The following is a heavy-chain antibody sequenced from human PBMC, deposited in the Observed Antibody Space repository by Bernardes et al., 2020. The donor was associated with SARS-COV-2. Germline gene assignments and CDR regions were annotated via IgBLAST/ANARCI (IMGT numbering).Heavy chain of an antibody. CDR1: GFTFSTFL. D-gene: IGHD6-6*01. CDR3: ARIYSTSSFDFDY. Sequence: GGSLRLSCAASGFTFSTFLMTWVRPAPGEGLGWVANIKQDGSETFYVDSVKGRFTISRDNAKNSLFMEMNTLRAEDTAVYYCARIYSTSSFDFDYWGQGTLVTVSS. J-gene: IGHJ4*02. V-gene: IGHV3-7*01. CDR2: IKQDGSET.